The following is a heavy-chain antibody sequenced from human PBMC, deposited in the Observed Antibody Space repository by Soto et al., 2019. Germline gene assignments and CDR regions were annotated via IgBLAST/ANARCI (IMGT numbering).Heavy chain of an antibody. CDR3: AREGSWPYYYYGMDV. CDR2: ISAYNGDT. V-gene: IGHV1-18*01. Sequence: QVQLVQSGDEVKKPGASVKVSCKASGYTFTTYGISWVRQAPGQGLEWMGWISAYNGDTKYAQNVQDRVSMTTDTPTSTAYMALRSLRSADTAVYYCAREGSWPYYYYGMDVWGQGTTVTVSS. J-gene: IGHJ6*02. D-gene: IGHD6-13*01. CDR1: GYTFTTYG.